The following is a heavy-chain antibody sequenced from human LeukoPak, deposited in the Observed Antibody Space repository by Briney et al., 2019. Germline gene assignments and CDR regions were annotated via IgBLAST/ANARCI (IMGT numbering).Heavy chain of an antibody. J-gene: IGHJ5*02. V-gene: IGHV1-8*01. CDR2: MNPNSGNT. CDR1: GYTLTNYD. CDR3: ARGAAAAGGSDWFDP. Sequence: ASVKVSCKASGYTLTNYDINWVRQATGQGLEWMGWMNPNSGNTGYAQKFQGRVTMTRNTSISTAYMELSSLRSDDTAVYYCARGAAAAGGSDWFDPWGQGTLVTVSS. D-gene: IGHD6-13*01.